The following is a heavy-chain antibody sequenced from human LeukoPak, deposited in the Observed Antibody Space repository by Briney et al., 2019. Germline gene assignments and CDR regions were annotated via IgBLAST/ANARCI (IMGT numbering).Heavy chain of an antibody. CDR3: ARDSSGDYWYFGL. J-gene: IGHJ2*01. D-gene: IGHD4-17*01. Sequence: SETLSLTCTVSGGSISSGGYYWSWIRQHPEKGLEWIGYLYSIGSTYYNPSLKSRVTISVDTSKNQVSPKMSSVTAADTAVYYCARDSSGDYWYFGLWGRGTLVTVSS. CDR2: LYSIGST. CDR1: GGSISSGGYY. V-gene: IGHV4-31*03.